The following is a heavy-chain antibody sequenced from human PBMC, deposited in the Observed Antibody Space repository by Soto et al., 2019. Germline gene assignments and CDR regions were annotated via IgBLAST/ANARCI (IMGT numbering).Heavy chain of an antibody. CDR1: GDSITTNGYY. J-gene: IGHJ4*02. CDR3: ARSHYTYGLLIDY. Sequence: SETLSLTCSVSGDSITTNGYYWGWIRQPPGKGLQRIGNVYWTGSTFSHPSLTSRVFISVDTSKNEFSLRLTSVTAADTAVYYCARSHYTYGLLIDYWGPGTLVTVSS. V-gene: IGHV4-39*01. CDR2: VYWTGST. D-gene: IGHD2-8*01.